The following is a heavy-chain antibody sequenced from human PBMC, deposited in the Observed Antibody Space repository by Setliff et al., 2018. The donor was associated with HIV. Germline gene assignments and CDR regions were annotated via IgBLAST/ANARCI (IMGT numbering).Heavy chain of an antibody. Sequence: GGSLRLSCAASGFTFSDFSMSWIRQAPGKGLEWISYISSSDNTMYYADSVKGRFTISRDNAKNSLFLQLNSLRAEDTAVYYYARDQWGSSGWYLNYYYYGMDVWGQGTTVTVSS. CDR3: ARDQWGSSGWYLNYYYYGMDV. D-gene: IGHD6-19*01. CDR1: GFTFSDFS. J-gene: IGHJ6*02. V-gene: IGHV3-11*04. CDR2: ISSSDNTM.